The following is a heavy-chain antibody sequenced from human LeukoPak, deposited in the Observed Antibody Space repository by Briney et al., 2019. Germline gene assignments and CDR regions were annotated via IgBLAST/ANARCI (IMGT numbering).Heavy chain of an antibody. Sequence: GASVTVSCKASGGTFSSYAISWVRQAPGQGLEWMGRIIPILGIANYAQKFQGRVTITADKSTSTAYMELSSLRSEDTAVYYCARVSNIRGTCDAFDIWGQGTMVTVSS. V-gene: IGHV1-69*04. J-gene: IGHJ3*02. CDR2: IIPILGIA. D-gene: IGHD2/OR15-2a*01. CDR3: ARVSNIRGTCDAFDI. CDR1: GGTFSSYA.